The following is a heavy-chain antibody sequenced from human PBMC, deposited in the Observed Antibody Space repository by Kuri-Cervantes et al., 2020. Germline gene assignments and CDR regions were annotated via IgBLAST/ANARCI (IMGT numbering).Heavy chain of an antibody. V-gene: IGHV3-30-3*01. Sequence: GGSLRLSCAASGFTFSSYAMHWVRQAPGKGLEWVAVISYDGSNKYYADSVKGRFTVSRDNAKNTVYLQMNSLRAEDTAVYYCAGDRTRWDWGQGTLVTVSS. J-gene: IGHJ4*02. CDR3: AGDRTRWD. D-gene: IGHD2-2*01. CDR1: GFTFSSYA. CDR2: ISYDGSNK.